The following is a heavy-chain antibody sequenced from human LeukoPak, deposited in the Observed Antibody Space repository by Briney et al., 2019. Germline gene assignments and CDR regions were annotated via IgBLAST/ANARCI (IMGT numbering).Heavy chain of an antibody. V-gene: IGHV1-69*13. CDR3: ARALYNWNPINWFDP. CDR2: IIPIFGTA. D-gene: IGHD1-20*01. CDR1: GGTFSSYA. Sequence: ASVKVSCKASGGTFSSYAISWVRQAPGQGLEWMGGIIPIFGTASYAQKFQGRVTITADESTSTAYMELSSLRSEDTAVYYCARALYNWNPINWFDPWGQGTLVTVSS. J-gene: IGHJ5*02.